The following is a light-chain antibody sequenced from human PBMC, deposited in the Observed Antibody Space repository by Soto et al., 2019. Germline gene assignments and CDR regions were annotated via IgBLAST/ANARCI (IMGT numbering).Light chain of an antibody. CDR2: EVS. V-gene: IGLV2-18*01. CDR1: STDFVGYNR. CDR3: SLYTSENAYV. Sequence: QSALTQPPSGCGTPGQSVTISCTGTSTDFVGYNRVPWYQQPPGTAPKLRIYEVSKRPSGVPGRFSGSKSGNTASLTISGLQAADEADYYCSLYTSENAYVFGTGTKVTVL. J-gene: IGLJ1*01.